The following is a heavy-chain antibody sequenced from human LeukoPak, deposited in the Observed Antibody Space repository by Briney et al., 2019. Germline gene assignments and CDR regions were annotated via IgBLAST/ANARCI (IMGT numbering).Heavy chain of an antibody. V-gene: IGHV3-23*01. Sequence: PGGSLRLSCAASGFTFDDYAMHWVRHAPGKGLEWVSAISGSGGSTYYADSVKGRFTISRDNTKNTLYLQMNSLRAEDTAVYYCAKGPRGSSGLPFDYWGQGTLVTVSS. J-gene: IGHJ4*02. CDR2: ISGSGGST. CDR1: GFTFDDYA. CDR3: AKGPRGSSGLPFDY. D-gene: IGHD1-26*01.